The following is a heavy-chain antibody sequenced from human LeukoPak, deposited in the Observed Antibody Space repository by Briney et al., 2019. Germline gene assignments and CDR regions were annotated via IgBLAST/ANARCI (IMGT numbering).Heavy chain of an antibody. Sequence: GASVKVSCKASGGTFSSYAISWVRQAPGQGLEWMGGIIPIFGTANYAQKFQGRVTITTDESTSTAYMELSSLRSEDTAVYYCASLYYDSSGYYYYYFDHWGQGTLVTVSS. J-gene: IGHJ4*02. CDR1: GGTFSSYA. CDR2: IIPIFGTA. V-gene: IGHV1-69*05. CDR3: ASLYYDSSGYYYYYFDH. D-gene: IGHD3-22*01.